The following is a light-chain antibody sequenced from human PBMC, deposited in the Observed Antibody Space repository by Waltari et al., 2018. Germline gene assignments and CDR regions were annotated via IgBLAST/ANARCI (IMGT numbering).Light chain of an antibody. J-gene: IGKJ1*01. CDR3: QHYVRLPAT. Sequence: IVLTQSPGTLSLSPGERATLPCRASQSVSRSLAWYQQKPGQAPKLLIYGASTRATGIPDRFTGSGSGTDFSLTISSLEPEDFAIDFCQHYVRLPATFGQGTKVEIK. CDR2: GAS. CDR1: QSVSRS. V-gene: IGKV3-20*01.